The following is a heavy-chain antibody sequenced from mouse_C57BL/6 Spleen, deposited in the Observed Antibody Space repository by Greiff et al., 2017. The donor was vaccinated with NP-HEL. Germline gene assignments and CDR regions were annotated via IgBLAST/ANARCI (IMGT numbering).Heavy chain of an antibody. D-gene: IGHD2-4*01. CDR2: ISDGGSYT. CDR1: GFTFSSYA. Sequence: EVMLVESGGGLVKPGGSLKLSCAASGFTFSSYAMSWVRQTPEKRLEWVATISDGGSYTYYPDNVKGRFTISRDNAKNNLYLQMSHLKSEDTAMYYCARVYYDYSFAYWGQGTLVTVSA. V-gene: IGHV5-4*03. CDR3: ARVYYDYSFAY. J-gene: IGHJ3*01.